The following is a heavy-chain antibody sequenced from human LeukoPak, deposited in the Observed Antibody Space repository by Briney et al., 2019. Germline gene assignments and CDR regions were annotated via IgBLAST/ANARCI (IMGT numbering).Heavy chain of an antibody. Sequence: PSETLSLTCAVSGGSISSSNWWSWVRQPPGKGLEWIGEIYHSGSTNYNPSLKSRVTISVDKSKNQFSLKLSSVTAADTAVYYCARDLGYCSGVRCDDYWGQGTLVTVSS. CDR3: ARDLGYCSGVRCDDY. D-gene: IGHD2-15*01. CDR2: IYHSGST. CDR1: GGSISSSNW. J-gene: IGHJ4*02. V-gene: IGHV4-4*02.